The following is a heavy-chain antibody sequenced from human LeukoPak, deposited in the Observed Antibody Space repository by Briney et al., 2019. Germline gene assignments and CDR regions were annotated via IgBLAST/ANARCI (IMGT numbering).Heavy chain of an antibody. Sequence: GGSLRLSCAASGFTFSSYAMSWVRQAPGKGLEWVSAISGSGGSTYYADSVKGRFTISRDNSKNTLYLQMNSLRAEDTAVYYCAKKEAYSYGSGSDYFDYWGQGTLVTVSS. CDR1: GFTFSSYA. V-gene: IGHV3-23*01. CDR2: ISGSGGST. D-gene: IGHD3-10*01. J-gene: IGHJ4*02. CDR3: AKKEAYSYGSGSDYFDY.